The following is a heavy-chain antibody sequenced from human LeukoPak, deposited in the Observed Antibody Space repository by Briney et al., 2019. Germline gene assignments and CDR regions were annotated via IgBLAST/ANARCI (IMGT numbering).Heavy chain of an antibody. CDR1: GFTFRDYY. D-gene: IGHD4-17*01. CDR2: ISSRTGTI. CDR3: ATSVTRRRLDWFIDL. Sequence: PAGSLRLSCAASGFTFRDYYMSRIRQAPGKGLEWISYISSRTGTIHYVDSVKGRFTISRDNAKNSLYLQMDSLRVEDTAVYYCATSVTRRRLDWFIDLWGRGTLVSASS. J-gene: IGHJ2*01. V-gene: IGHV3-11*04.